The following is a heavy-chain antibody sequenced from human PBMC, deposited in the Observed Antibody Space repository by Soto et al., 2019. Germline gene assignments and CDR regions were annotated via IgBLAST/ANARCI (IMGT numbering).Heavy chain of an antibody. V-gene: IGHV4-59*08. CDR3: TRSHYFDY. CDR2: VYYSGST. J-gene: IGHJ4*02. CDR1: GGSTNNYY. Sequence: SETLSLTCTVSGGSTNNYYWSCIPQPPGKGLEWIGHVYYSGSTHYNPSLKSLVTMSVDASRNLFSLKLSSVTAANTAVYFCTRSHYFDYWGQGALVTVS.